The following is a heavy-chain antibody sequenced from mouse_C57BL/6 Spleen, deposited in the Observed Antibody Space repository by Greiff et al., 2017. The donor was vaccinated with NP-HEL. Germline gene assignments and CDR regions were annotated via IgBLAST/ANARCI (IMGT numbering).Heavy chain of an antibody. D-gene: IGHD1-1*01. V-gene: IGHV1-4*01. Sequence: QVQLQQSGAELARPGASVKMSCKASGYTFTSYTMHWVKQRPGQGLEWIGYINPSSGYTKYNQKFKDKATLTADKSSRTAYMQLSSLTSEDSAVYYCARPITTVVAPAMDYWGQGTSVTVSS. CDR1: GYTFTSYT. CDR2: INPSSGYT. J-gene: IGHJ4*01. CDR3: ARPITTVVAPAMDY.